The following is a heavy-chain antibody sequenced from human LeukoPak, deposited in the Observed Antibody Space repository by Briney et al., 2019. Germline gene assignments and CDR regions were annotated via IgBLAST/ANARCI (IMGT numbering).Heavy chain of an antibody. CDR3: ARVIRSGSSVPPYYYYGMDV. Sequence: PGGSLRLSCATSGSTFSSYWMSWVRQAPGKGLEWVANIKQDGSEQYYVDSVKGRFTISRDNAKNSLYLQMSSLRAEDTAVYYCARVIRSGSSVPPYYYYGMDVWGQGTTVTVSS. D-gene: IGHD6-13*01. CDR1: GSTFSSYW. J-gene: IGHJ6*02. CDR2: IKQDGSEQ. V-gene: IGHV3-7*01.